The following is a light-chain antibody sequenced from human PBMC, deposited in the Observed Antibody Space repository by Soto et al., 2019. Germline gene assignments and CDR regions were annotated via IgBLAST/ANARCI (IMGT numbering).Light chain of an antibody. Sequence: EIVMTQSPATLSVSQGERATLSCRASQSVSSNLAWYQQKPGQAPRLLIYGASTRATGIPARFSGSGSGTEFTLSISSLQPGDFATYYCQQYNTYWTFGQGTKVDIK. CDR1: QSVSSN. CDR3: QQYNTYWT. J-gene: IGKJ1*01. V-gene: IGKV3D-15*01. CDR2: GAS.